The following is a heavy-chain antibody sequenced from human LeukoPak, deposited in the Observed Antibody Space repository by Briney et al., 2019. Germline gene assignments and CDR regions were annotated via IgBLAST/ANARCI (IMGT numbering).Heavy chain of an antibody. D-gene: IGHD3-22*01. CDR2: ISAYNGNT. J-gene: IGHJ4*02. Sequence: ASVKVSCKASGYTFTRYGISWVRQAPGQGLEWMGWISAYNGNTNYAQKLQGRVTMTTDTSTSTAYMELRSLRSDDTAVYYCGRDVGWDYYDSSGYFCPFDYWGQGTLVTVSS. V-gene: IGHV1-18*01. CDR3: GRDVGWDYYDSSGYFCPFDY. CDR1: GYTFTRYG.